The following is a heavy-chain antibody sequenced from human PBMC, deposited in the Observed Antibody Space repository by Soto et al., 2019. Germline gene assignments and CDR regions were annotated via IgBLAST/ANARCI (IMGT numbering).Heavy chain of an antibody. CDR1: GFTVSSNY. J-gene: IGHJ4*02. CDR2: IYSGGST. CDR3: ARGISIFGVVTGIDY. D-gene: IGHD3-3*01. Sequence: GGSLRLSCAASGFTVSSNYMSWVRQAPGKGLEWVSVIYSGGSTYYADSMKGRFTISRDNSKNTLYLQMNSLRAEDTAVYYCARGISIFGVVTGIDYWGQGTLVTVSS. V-gene: IGHV3-66*01.